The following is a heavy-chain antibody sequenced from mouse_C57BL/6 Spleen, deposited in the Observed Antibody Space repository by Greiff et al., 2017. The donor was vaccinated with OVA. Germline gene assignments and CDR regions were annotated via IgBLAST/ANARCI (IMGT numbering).Heavy chain of an antibody. J-gene: IGHJ2*01. CDR3: ARRGIYYDYRGYYFDY. D-gene: IGHD2-4*01. CDR2: INPNNGGT. V-gene: IGHV1-18*01. CDR1: GYTFTDYN. Sequence: EVQLQASGPELVKPGASVKIPCKASGYTFTDYNMDWVKQSHGKSLEWIGDINPNNGGTIYNQKFKGKATLTVDKSSSTAYMELRSLTSEDTAVYYCARRGIYYDYRGYYFDYWGQGTTLTVSS.